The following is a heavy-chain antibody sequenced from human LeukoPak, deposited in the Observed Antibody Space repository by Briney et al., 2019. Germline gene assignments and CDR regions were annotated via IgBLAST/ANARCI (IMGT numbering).Heavy chain of an antibody. V-gene: IGHV1-2*02. CDR2: INPNSGGT. CDR1: GYTFTGYY. Sequence: ASVKVSCKASGYTFTGYYMHWVRQAPGQGLEWMGWINPNSGGTNYAQKFQGRVTMTRDTPISTAYMELSRLRSDDTAVYYCARDGQLAAYYYYYMDVWGKGTTVTVSS. D-gene: IGHD6-6*01. J-gene: IGHJ6*03. CDR3: ARDGQLAAYYYYYMDV.